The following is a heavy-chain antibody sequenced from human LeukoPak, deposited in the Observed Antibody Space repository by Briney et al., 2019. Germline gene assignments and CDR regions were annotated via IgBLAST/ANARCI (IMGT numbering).Heavy chain of an antibody. CDR2: INSDGSST. CDR3: AAGVGATKGFDY. J-gene: IGHJ4*02. Sequence: GGSLRLSCAASGFTLSSYWMHWVRQAPGKGLVWVSRINSDGSSTSYADSVKGRFTISRDNAKNTLYLQMNSLRAEDTAVYHCAAGVGATKGFDYWGQGTLVTVSS. CDR1: GFTLSSYW. D-gene: IGHD1-26*01. V-gene: IGHV3-74*01.